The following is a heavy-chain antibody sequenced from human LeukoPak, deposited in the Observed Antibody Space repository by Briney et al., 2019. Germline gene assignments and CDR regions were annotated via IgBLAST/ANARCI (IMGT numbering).Heavy chain of an antibody. V-gene: IGHV1-18*01. CDR1: GYTFTRYG. J-gene: IGHJ5*02. Sequence: ASVTVSCKASGYTFTRYGINWVRQAPGQGLEWMGWISAYRGDTNYAQKVQGRVTMTTDTPTSTAYMELRSLRSDDTAVYYCARDEALSPSSPNWFDPWGQGTLVTVSS. CDR3: ARDEALSPSSPNWFDP. D-gene: IGHD2-2*01. CDR2: ISAYRGDT.